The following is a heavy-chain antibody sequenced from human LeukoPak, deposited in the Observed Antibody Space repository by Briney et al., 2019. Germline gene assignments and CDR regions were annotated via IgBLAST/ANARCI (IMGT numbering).Heavy chain of an antibody. CDR2: ITRDSSSI. CDR3: ASTTMIGLERLGTFDY. J-gene: IGHJ4*02. D-gene: IGHD3-22*01. CDR1: GPTVSSSC. Sequence: GGSQCPAWASSGPTVSSSCMSWVRQAPGKGLEWVSSITRDSSSIYYTDSVKGRFTISRDNSKNSLYLQVDSLRAEDTAVSYCASTTMIGLERLGTFDYWGQGTLVTVSS. V-gene: IGHV3-21*01.